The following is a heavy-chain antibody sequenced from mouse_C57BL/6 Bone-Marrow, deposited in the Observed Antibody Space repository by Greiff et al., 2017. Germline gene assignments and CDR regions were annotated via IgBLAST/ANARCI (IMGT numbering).Heavy chain of an antibody. V-gene: IGHV5-4*03. J-gene: IGHJ4*01. CDR3: ARGQLVYAIDY. CDR2: ISDGGSYT. CDR1: GFTFSSYA. D-gene: IGHD4-1*02. Sequence: EVKLVESGGGLVKPGGSLKLSCAASGFTFSSYAMSWVSQTPEKRLEWVATISDGGSYTYYPNNVKGRFPISRDNAKNKLYLQMSHLKSEYTAMYNCARGQLVYAIDYWGQGTSVTVSS.